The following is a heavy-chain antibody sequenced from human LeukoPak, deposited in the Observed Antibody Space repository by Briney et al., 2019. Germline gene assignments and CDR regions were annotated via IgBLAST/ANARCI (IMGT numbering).Heavy chain of an antibody. J-gene: IGHJ6*03. CDR2: IWYDGNNK. Sequence: GGSLRLSCAASGFTFRTYGMHWVRQAPGKGLEWVAVIWYDGNNKYYAESVKGRFTISRDNSKNPLYLQMNSLRAEDTAVYYCAKVSGSYSGAYYYYMDVWGKGTTVTVSS. V-gene: IGHV3-33*06. CDR1: GFTFRTYG. D-gene: IGHD1-26*01. CDR3: AKVSGSYSGAYYYYMDV.